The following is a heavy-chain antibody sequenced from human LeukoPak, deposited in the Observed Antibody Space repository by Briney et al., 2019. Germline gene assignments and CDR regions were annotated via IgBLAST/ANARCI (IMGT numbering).Heavy chain of an antibody. CDR2: IIPIFGTT. Sequence: GASVKVSCKASRGTFNSYVISWVRQAPGLGLECLGGIIPIFGTTNYAQKFRGRVTLTADKSTRTAYMELSSLRSEDTAVYYCARDNDSRDPPHFDYWGQGTLVTVSS. D-gene: IGHD3-16*01. J-gene: IGHJ4*02. V-gene: IGHV1-69*06. CDR3: ARDNDSRDPPHFDY. CDR1: RGTFNSYV.